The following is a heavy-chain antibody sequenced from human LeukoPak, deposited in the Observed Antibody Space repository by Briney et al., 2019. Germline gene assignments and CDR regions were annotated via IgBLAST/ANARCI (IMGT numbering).Heavy chain of an antibody. J-gene: IGHJ4*02. CDR3: ARGRVEMATIFAYYY. D-gene: IGHD5-24*01. CDR2: IIPIFGTA. Sequence: VASVKVSCKASGGTFSSYAISWVRQAPGQGLEWMGGIIPIFGTANYAQKFQGRVTITADKSTSTAYMELSSLRSEDTAVYYCARGRVEMATIFAYYYWGQGTLVTVSS. CDR1: GGTFSSYA. V-gene: IGHV1-69*06.